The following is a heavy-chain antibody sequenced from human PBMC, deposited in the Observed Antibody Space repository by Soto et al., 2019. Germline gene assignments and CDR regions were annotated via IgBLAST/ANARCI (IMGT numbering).Heavy chain of an antibody. J-gene: IGHJ6*02. CDR2: IWYDGSNK. D-gene: IGHD6-6*01. V-gene: IGHV3-33*01. CDR3: ARIECSSCYYYYYGMDV. CDR1: GFTFSSYG. Sequence: QVQLVESGGGVVQPGRSLRLSCAASGFTFSSYGMHWVRQAPGKGLEWVAVIWYDGSNKYYADSVKGRFTISRDNSKNTLYLQMNSLRAEDTAVYYCARIECSSCYYYYYGMDVWGQGTTVTVSS.